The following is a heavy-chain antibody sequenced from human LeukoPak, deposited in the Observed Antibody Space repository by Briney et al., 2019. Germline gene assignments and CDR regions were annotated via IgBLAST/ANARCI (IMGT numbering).Heavy chain of an antibody. CDR3: ARGGRSMIVVVITGGDWFDP. CDR1: GYTFTSCG. D-gene: IGHD3-22*01. CDR2: ISAYNGNT. V-gene: IGHV1-18*01. Sequence: GASVKVSCKASGYTFTSCGISWVRQAPGQGLEWMGWISAYNGNTNYAQKLQGRVTMTTDTSTSTAYMELRSLRSDDTAVYYCARGGRSMIVVVITGGDWFDPWGQGTLVTVSS. J-gene: IGHJ5*02.